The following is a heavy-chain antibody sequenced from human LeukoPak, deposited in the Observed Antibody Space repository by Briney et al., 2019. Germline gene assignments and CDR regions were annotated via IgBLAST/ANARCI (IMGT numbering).Heavy chain of an antibody. V-gene: IGHV4-39*01. CDR1: GGSISITRYY. J-gene: IGHJ4*02. CDR2: IYYSGST. D-gene: IGHD3-10*01. Sequence: ETLSLTCTVSGGSISITRYYWGWIRQPPGKGLEWIGSIYYSGSTYYNPSLKSRVTISVDTSKNQFSLKLSSVTAADTAVYYCARTRYYYNSRSYGAPYYFDYRGQGTLVTVSS. CDR3: ARTRYYYNSRSYGAPYYFDY.